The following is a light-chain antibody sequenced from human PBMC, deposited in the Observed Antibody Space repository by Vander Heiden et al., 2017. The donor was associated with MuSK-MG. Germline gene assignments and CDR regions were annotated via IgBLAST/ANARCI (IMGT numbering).Light chain of an antibody. CDR3: QVWDSSTDGVV. J-gene: IGLJ2*01. CDR2: RDS. V-gene: IGLV3-9*01. Sequence: SYALTQPLSVSVALGQTARLTCGGNNIGSKNVHWYQQKPGQAPVLVIYRDSNRPSGIPERFSGSNSGNTATLTISRAQAGDEADYYCQVWDSSTDGVVFGGGTKLTVL. CDR1: NIGSKN.